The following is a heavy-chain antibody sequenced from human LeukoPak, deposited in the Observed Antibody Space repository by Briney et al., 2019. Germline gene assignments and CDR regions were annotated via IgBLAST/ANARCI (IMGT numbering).Heavy chain of an antibody. CDR1: GFSFSSYG. D-gene: IGHD6-19*01. Sequence: PGRSLRLSCAASGFSFSSYGMHWVRQAPGKGLEWVAVIWYDGSNKYYADSVKGRFTISRDNSKNTLYLQMHSLRAEDTAVYYCARDGSGWFIDYWGQGTLVTVSS. CDR3: ARDGSGWFIDY. V-gene: IGHV3-33*01. CDR2: IWYDGSNK. J-gene: IGHJ4*02.